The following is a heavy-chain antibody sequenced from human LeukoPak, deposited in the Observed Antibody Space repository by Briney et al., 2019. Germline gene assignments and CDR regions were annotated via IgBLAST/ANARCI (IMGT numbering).Heavy chain of an antibody. D-gene: IGHD3-10*01. J-gene: IGHJ5*02. CDR1: GGSISSGGYS. V-gene: IGHV4-30-2*01. CDR2: IYHRGST. CDR3: ARGLFGELNWFDP. Sequence: SETLSLTCAASGGSISSGGYSWSWIRQPPGKGLEWIGYIYHRGSTYYNPSLKSRVTISVDRSKNQFSLKLSSVTAADTAVYYCARGLFGELNWFDPWGQGTLVTVSS.